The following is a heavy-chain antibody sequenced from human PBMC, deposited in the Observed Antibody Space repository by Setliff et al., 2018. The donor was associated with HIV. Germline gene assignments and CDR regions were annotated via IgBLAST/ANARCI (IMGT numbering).Heavy chain of an antibody. CDR1: GFTFSDYY. CDR2: ISSSGSTI. D-gene: IGHD2-21*01. CDR3: VRDLARVIAH. Sequence: LRLSCAASGFTFSDYYMSWIRQAPGKGLEWVSYISSSGSTIYYANSMRGRFTISRDNGKNAVYLQMNSLTAEDTALYYCVRDLARVIAHWGQGTLVTVSS. J-gene: IGHJ4*02. V-gene: IGHV3-11*04.